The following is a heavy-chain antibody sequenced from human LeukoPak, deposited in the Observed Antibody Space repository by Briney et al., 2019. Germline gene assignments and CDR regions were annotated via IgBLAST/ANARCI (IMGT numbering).Heavy chain of an antibody. V-gene: IGHV3-48*04. CDR1: GSTFSSHT. CDR3: XXXXXXADY. CDR2: ISXXGXXX. Sequence: GGSLRLSCAASGSTFSSHTMNWVRQAPGKGLEWVSYISXXGXXXXXXXSVXXRFTISKDNAKNSLYLQMNSLRAEDTAVYYCXXXXXXADYWGQGTLXTVSS. J-gene: IGHJ4*02.